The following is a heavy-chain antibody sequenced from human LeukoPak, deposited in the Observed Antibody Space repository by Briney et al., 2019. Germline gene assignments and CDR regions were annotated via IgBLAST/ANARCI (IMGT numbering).Heavy chain of an antibody. Sequence: PGGSLRLSCAASGFTFSSYGMHWVRPAPCKGLEWVAVISYDGSNKYYADSVKGRFTISRDNSKNTLYLQMNSLRAEDTAVYYCAKERYYYDRSGTPDYWGQGTLVTVSS. CDR2: ISYDGSNK. V-gene: IGHV3-30*18. J-gene: IGHJ4*02. CDR3: AKERYYYDRSGTPDY. D-gene: IGHD3-22*01. CDR1: GFTFSSYG.